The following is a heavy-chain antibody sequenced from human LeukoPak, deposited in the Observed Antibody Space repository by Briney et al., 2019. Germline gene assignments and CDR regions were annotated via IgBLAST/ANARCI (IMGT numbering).Heavy chain of an antibody. J-gene: IGHJ4*02. CDR3: ARDLVRGGYDSSGYYYDNFDY. CDR1: GFTFSSYS. V-gene: IGHV3-21*01. CDR2: ISSSSSYI. Sequence: GGSLRLSCAASGFTFSSYSMNWVRQAPGEGLEWVSSISSSSSYIYYADSVKGRFTISRDNAKNSLYLQMNSLSAEATAVYYCARDLVRGGYDSSGYYYDNFDYWGQGTLVTVSS. D-gene: IGHD3-22*01.